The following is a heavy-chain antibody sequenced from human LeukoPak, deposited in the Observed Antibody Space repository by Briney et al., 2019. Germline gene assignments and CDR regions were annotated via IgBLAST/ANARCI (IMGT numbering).Heavy chain of an antibody. CDR3: ARVGVVVAATERLNWFDP. D-gene: IGHD2-15*01. CDR1: GGTISSHY. J-gene: IGHJ5*02. Sequence: SETLSLTCTVSGGTISSHYLSWIRQPPGKGLEWIARIYTSGSTNYTPSLKSQVTMSVDTSKDQFSLKLSSVTGDDTAVYYCARVGVVVAATERLNWFDPWGQGTLVTVSS. V-gene: IGHV4-4*07. CDR2: IYTSGST.